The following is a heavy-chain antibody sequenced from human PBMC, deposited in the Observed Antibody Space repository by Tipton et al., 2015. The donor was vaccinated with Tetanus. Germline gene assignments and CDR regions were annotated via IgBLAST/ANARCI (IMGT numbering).Heavy chain of an antibody. Sequence: SLRLSCAASGFTFDDYAMHWVRQAPGKGLEWVSGIGWNGGSIGYADSVKGRFTISRDNAKNSLYLQMNSLRVEDTAFYYCAKVSPNTSGCLDYWGQGTLVTVSS. CDR3: AKVSPNTSGCLDY. CDR1: GFTFDDYA. J-gene: IGHJ4*02. D-gene: IGHD6-19*01. CDR2: IGWNGGSI. V-gene: IGHV3-9*01.